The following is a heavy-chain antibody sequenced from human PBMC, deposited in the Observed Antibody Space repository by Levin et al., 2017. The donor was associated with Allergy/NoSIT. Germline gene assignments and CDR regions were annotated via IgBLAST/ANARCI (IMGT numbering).Heavy chain of an antibody. CDR1: GDSVSVSSGTYY. Sequence: SQTLSLTCTVSGDSVSVSSGTYYWNWIRQPPGKGLEWIGYIYSSGRTKYNPSLKSRVTISVDTSKNQFSLKLSSVTAADTAVYFCARGEYYYGSGNWFDPWGQGTLVTVSS. J-gene: IGHJ5*02. D-gene: IGHD3-10*01. V-gene: IGHV4-61*01. CDR2: IYSSGRT. CDR3: ARGEYYYGSGNWFDP.